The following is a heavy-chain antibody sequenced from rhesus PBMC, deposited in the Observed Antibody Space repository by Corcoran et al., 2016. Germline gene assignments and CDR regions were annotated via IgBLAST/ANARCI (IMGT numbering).Heavy chain of an antibody. J-gene: IGHJ4*01. V-gene: IGHV4-127*01. Sequence: QVQLEESGPGLVKPSETLSLTCAVSGFPISSDYGWGWIRQAPGEGLEWVAAIAGNNDNTHYHPYLSNRVTRSRDTSKNQFSPKLSSVAAADTAVYYCARACTGGYCYADFDFWGQGVVVTVSS. CDR2: IAGNNDNT. CDR3: ARACTGGYCYADFDF. D-gene: IGHD2-39*01. CDR1: GFPISSDYG.